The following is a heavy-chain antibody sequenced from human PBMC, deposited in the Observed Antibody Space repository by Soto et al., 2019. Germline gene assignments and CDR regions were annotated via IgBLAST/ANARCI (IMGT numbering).Heavy chain of an antibody. Sequence: SETLSLTCTVSGGSISSSSYYWGWIRQPPGKGLEWIGSIYYSGSTYYNPSLKSRVTISVDTSKNQFSLKLSSVTAADTAVYYFARLEYSSSWSGVYYYYGMDVWGQGTTVTVSS. J-gene: IGHJ6*02. CDR2: IYYSGST. CDR1: GGSISSSSYY. V-gene: IGHV4-39*01. CDR3: ARLEYSSSWSGVYYYYGMDV. D-gene: IGHD6-13*01.